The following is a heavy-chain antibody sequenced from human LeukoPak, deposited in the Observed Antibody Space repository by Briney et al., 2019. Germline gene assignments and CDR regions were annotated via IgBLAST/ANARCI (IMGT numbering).Heavy chain of an antibody. CDR1: GFSFSSYW. V-gene: IGHV3-7*04. Sequence: GGSLRLSCVASGFSFSSYWMSWVRQAPGKGLEWVANIKQDGSEKYYVDSVKGRFTISRGNAKNSLFLQMNSLRAEETAVYYCARGEYYYDGGYWGQGTLVTVSS. D-gene: IGHD3-22*01. CDR2: IKQDGSEK. J-gene: IGHJ4*02. CDR3: ARGEYYYDGGY.